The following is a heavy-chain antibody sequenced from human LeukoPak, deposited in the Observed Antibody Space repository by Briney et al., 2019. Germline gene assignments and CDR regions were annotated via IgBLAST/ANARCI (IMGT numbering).Heavy chain of an antibody. CDR3: AKDIYDFWSGYLSYDAFDI. J-gene: IGHJ3*02. V-gene: IGHV3-21*06. CDR1: GFSFNSYA. Sequence: PGGSLRLSCSASGFSFNSYAMNWVRQAPGKGLEWVSSITTGSSYIYYADSVRGRFSVSRDNAKNSLYLEMNSLRAEDTAVYYCAKDIYDFWSGYLSYDAFDIWGQGTMVTVSS. CDR2: ITTGSSYI. D-gene: IGHD3-3*01.